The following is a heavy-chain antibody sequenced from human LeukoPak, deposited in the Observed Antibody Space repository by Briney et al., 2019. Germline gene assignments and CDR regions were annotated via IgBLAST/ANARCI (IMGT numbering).Heavy chain of an antibody. V-gene: IGHV3-21*01. Sequence: GGSLRLSCAASGFTFSSYSMNWVRQAPGKGLEWVSSISSSSSYIYYADSVKGRFTISRDNAKNSLYLQMNSLRAEDTAVYYCARDRGAAAYMDVWGKGTTVTVSS. CDR1: GFTFSSYS. CDR3: ARDRGAAAYMDV. J-gene: IGHJ6*03. CDR2: ISSSSSYI. D-gene: IGHD6-13*01.